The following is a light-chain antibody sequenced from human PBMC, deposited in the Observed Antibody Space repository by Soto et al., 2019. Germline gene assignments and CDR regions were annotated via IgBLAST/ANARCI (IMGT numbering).Light chain of an antibody. J-gene: IGKJ4*01. Sequence: EIVLTQSPGTLSLSPGDRATLSCRASQTVSFSYLAWYQQKPGQAPRLLIYGASSRATGNPDRFSGSESGTDFTLTISRLEPEDFAVYYCQQYGSSPLTFGGGTKVEIK. CDR2: GAS. V-gene: IGKV3-20*01. CDR3: QQYGSSPLT. CDR1: QTVSFSY.